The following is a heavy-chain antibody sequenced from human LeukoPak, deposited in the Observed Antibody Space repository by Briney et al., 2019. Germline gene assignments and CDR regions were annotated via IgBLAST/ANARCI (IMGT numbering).Heavy chain of an antibody. Sequence: GGSLILSCAAAGFTFSSYAMSLGREAPGKGLEWVSVISGSGGSTYYADSVKGRFTISRDNSKNTLYLQMNSLRAEDTAVYYCAKLFGLLWFGELYIDYWGQGTLVTVSS. CDR1: GFTFSSYA. V-gene: IGHV3-23*01. D-gene: IGHD3-10*01. J-gene: IGHJ4*02. CDR2: ISGSGGST. CDR3: AKLFGLLWFGELYIDY.